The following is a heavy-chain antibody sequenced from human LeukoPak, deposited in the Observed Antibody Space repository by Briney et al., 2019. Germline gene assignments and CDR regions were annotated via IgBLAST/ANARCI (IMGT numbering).Heavy chain of an antibody. Sequence: ASVKVSCKASGYTFTSYGISWVRQAPGQGREWMGWISAYNGDTSYAQKLQGRVTMTTDTSTTTAYMELRSLRSDDTAIYYCARVHYYYYSMDVWGKGTTVTISS. CDR2: ISAYNGDT. V-gene: IGHV1-18*01. CDR1: GYTFTSYG. CDR3: ARVHYYYYSMDV. J-gene: IGHJ6*03.